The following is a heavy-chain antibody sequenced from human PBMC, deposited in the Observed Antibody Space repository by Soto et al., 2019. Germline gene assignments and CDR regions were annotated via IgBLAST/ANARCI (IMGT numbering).Heavy chain of an antibody. CDR2: IWYDGSNK. CDR3: ARVGYSSSWSFSYYYYGMDV. V-gene: IGHV3-33*08. Sequence: GGSLRLSCAASGFTFSSYTMSWVRQAPGKGLEWVAVIWYDGSNKYYADSVKGRFSISRDNSKNTLYLQMNGLRAEDTAVYYCARVGYSSSWSFSYYYYGMDVWGQGTTVTVSS. CDR1: GFTFSSYT. D-gene: IGHD6-13*01. J-gene: IGHJ6*02.